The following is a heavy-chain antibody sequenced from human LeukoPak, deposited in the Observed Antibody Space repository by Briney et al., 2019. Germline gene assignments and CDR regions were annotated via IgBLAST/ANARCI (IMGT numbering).Heavy chain of an antibody. J-gene: IGHJ4*02. CDR3: ARGPPYYYDSSGYYYFDY. CDR2: INTGNGNT. V-gene: IGHV1-3*04. CDR1: GYSFTKYP. Sequence: ASVKVSCKTSGYSFTKYPIHWVRQAPGQGLEWMGWINTGNGNTQYSQNFQGRVTMTRDTSTSTVYMELSSLRSEDTAVYYCARGPPYYYDSSGYYYFDYWGQGTLVTVSS. D-gene: IGHD3-22*01.